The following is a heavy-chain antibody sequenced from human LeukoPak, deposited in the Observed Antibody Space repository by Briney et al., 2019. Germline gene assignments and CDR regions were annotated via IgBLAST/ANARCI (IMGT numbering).Heavy chain of an antibody. J-gene: IGHJ5*02. CDR1: GGSISSSDYY. Sequence: SETLSLTCTVSGGSISSSDYYWRWIRQPPGKGLEWIGYIYYSGSTYYNPSLKSRVTISVDTSKNQFSLKLSSVTAADTAVYYCARGVSPIFASWWFDPWGQGTLVTVSS. V-gene: IGHV4-30-4*08. CDR2: IYYSGST. CDR3: ARGVSPIFASWWFDP. D-gene: IGHD6-13*01.